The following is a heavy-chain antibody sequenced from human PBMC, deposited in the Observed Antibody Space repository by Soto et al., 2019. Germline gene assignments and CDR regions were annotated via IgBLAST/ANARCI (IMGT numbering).Heavy chain of an antibody. J-gene: IGHJ4*02. CDR1: GCSFSNDG. CDR3: GRDPYSGACYYLDF. Sequence: GGSLRLSCATSGCSFSNDGIHWVRQAPGKGREWVAAKCFVASGWNEYYSDSVKGRFGISIYDSKQTAYLEMKSLRAEDTGVYYCGRDPYSGACYYLDFWGQGTKVTVSS. CDR2: KCFVASGWNE. V-gene: IGHV3-33*01. D-gene: IGHD1-26*01.